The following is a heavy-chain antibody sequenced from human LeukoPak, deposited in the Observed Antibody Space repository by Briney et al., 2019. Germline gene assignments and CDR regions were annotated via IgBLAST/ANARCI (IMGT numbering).Heavy chain of an antibody. CDR2: ISSSSSYI. D-gene: IGHD2-15*01. J-gene: IGHJ4*02. Sequence: KPGGSLRLSCAASGFTFSSFAMSWVRQAPGKGLEWVSSISSSSSYIYYADSVKGRFTISRDNAKNSLYLQMNSLRAEDTAVYYCARGTVVAATGFDYWGQGTLVTVSS. V-gene: IGHV3-21*01. CDR3: ARGTVVAATGFDY. CDR1: GFTFSSFA.